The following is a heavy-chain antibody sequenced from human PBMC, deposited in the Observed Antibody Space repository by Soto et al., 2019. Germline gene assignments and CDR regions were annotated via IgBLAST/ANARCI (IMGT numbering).Heavy chain of an antibody. V-gene: IGHV1-69*13. CDR2: IIPIFGTA. D-gene: IGHD3-22*01. CDR3: ARVSYYYESSGYYTDY. CDR1: GGTFSSYA. J-gene: IGHJ4*02. Sequence: SVKVSCKASGGTFSSYAISWVRRAPGQGLEWMGGIIPIFGTANYAQKFQGRVTITADESTSTAYMELSSLRSEDTAVYYCARVSYYYESSGYYTDYWGQGTLVTVSS.